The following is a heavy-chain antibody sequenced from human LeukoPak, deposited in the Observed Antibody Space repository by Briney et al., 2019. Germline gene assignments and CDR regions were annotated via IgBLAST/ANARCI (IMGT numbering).Heavy chain of an antibody. D-gene: IGHD5-12*01. CDR2: IYPGGSDT. V-gene: IGHV5-51*01. Sequence: GESLKISCKGSGYTFTRYWIAWVRQMPGKGLEWMGIIYPGGSDTRYSPSFQGQVSMSADKSISTAYLQWRSLKASDTAIYYCARLFSGFDPKVKNLYYSGMDVWGQGSTVTVSS. CDR1: GYTFTRYW. CDR3: ARLFSGFDPKVKNLYYSGMDV. J-gene: IGHJ6*02.